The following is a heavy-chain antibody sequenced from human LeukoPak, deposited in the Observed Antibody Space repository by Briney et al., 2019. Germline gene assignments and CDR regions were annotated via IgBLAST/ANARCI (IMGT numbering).Heavy chain of an antibody. D-gene: IGHD6-19*01. V-gene: IGHV1-2*06. CDR2: INPNSGDT. CDR3: ARAYSSGDYFDY. Sequence: ASVNVSFKASGYTFTVYYMHWVRQAPGQGLEWMGRINPNSGDTNYAQKFQGRVTMTRDTSISTAYMELSRLRSDDTAVYYCARAYSSGDYFDYWGQGTLVTVSS. J-gene: IGHJ4*02. CDR1: GYTFTVYY.